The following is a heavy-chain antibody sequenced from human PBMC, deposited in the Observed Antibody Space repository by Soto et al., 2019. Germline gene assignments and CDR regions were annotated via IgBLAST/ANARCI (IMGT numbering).Heavy chain of an antibody. Sequence: GGSLRLSCTASGFTFGDYAMSWVRQAPGKGLEWVGFIRSKAYGGTTEYAASVKGRFTISRDDSKSIAYLQMNSLKTEDTAVYYCTRDRSYDSSGYSVYFDYWGQGTLVTVSS. CDR3: TRDRSYDSSGYSVYFDY. CDR1: GFTFGDYA. V-gene: IGHV3-49*04. CDR2: IRSKAYGGTT. J-gene: IGHJ4*02. D-gene: IGHD3-22*01.